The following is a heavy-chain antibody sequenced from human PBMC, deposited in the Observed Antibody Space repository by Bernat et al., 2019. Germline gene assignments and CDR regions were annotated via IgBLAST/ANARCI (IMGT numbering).Heavy chain of an antibody. J-gene: IGHJ4*02. D-gene: IGHD5-12*01. CDR1: GFTVSSDA. Sequence: EGGRLGGGGGWVQPGGCLRLSCGASGFTVSSDAMSWVRQAQGKGMEWVSAISGSGGSTYYADSVKGRFTISRDNSKNTLYLQMNSLRAEDTAVYYCAKSDSGYEPFDYWGQGTLVTVSS. CDR3: AKSDSGYEPFDY. V-gene: IGHV3-23*01. CDR2: ISGSGGST.